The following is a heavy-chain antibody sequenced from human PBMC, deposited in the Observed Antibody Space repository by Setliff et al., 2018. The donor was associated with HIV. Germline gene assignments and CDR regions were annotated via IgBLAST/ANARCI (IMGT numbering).Heavy chain of an antibody. Sequence: KPSETLSLTCSVSGGPISSYYWSWIRQPPGKGLEWIGYIYYSGRTNYNPSLKSRVTISVDQSENQFSLRLSSVTAADTAVYYCARSSYCSGGSCSTFAYWGQGTLVTVSS. CDR1: GGPISSYY. V-gene: IGHV4-59*12. CDR3: ARSSYCSGGSCSTFAY. J-gene: IGHJ4*02. D-gene: IGHD2-15*01. CDR2: IYYSGRT.